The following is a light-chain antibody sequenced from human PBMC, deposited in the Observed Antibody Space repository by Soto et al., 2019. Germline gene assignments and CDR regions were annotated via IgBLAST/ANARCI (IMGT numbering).Light chain of an antibody. J-gene: IGLJ2*01. CDR3: NSYAGSNNVL. V-gene: IGLV2-8*01. CDR2: EVT. Sequence: QSALTQPPSASGSPGQSVTISCTGISNDVRGYDYVSWYQQHPGKAPKLMIYEVTKRPSGVPDRCSGSKSGNTASLTVSGLQAEDEADYYCNSYAGSNNVLFGGGTKLTVL. CDR1: SNDVRGYDY.